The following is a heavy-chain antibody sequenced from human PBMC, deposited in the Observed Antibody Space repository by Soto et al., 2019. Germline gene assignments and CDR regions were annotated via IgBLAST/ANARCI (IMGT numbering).Heavy chain of an antibody. J-gene: IGHJ6*02. CDR2: IYPGDSDA. V-gene: IGHV5-51*01. CDR3: GRHPYGDYDIMDV. Sequence: GESLKISCKGSGYSFSNYWIGWVRQMPGKGLEWMGVIYPGDSDARYSPSFQGQVTISADKSINTAYLQWSSLKASDTAMYYCGRHPYGDYDIMDVWGQGTTVTVYS. CDR1: GYSFSNYW. D-gene: IGHD4-17*01.